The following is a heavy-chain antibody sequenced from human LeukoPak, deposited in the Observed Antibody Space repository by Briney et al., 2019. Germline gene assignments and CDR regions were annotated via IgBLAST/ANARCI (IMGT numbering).Heavy chain of an antibody. CDR1: GYAFTGYY. V-gene: IGHV1-2*02. CDR2: INPNSGGT. Sequence: GASVKVSCKASGYAFTGYYIHWVRQAPGQGLEWMGWINPNSGGTKYAQKFQGRVTMTRDTSITTAYMGLSRLRSDDTAVYYCAKGRAVAGSKSLTYHWFDPWGQGTLVTVSS. CDR3: AKGRAVAGSKSLTYHWFDP. J-gene: IGHJ5*02. D-gene: IGHD6-19*01.